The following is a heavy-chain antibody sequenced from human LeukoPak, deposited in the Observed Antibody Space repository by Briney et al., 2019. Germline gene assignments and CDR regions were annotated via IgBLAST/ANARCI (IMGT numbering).Heavy chain of an antibody. J-gene: IGHJ4*02. CDR3: ARFLGQPSSGEFDY. D-gene: IGHD6-19*01. V-gene: IGHV4-59*08. CDR2: IYYSGST. Sequence: SETLSLTCTVACGSISSYYWSWIRQPPGKGLEWIGYIYYSGSTNYNPSLKGRVTISVAKSTNQFSLKLSSVTAADTAVYYCARFLGQPSSGEFDYWGQGTLVTVSS. CDR1: CGSISSYY.